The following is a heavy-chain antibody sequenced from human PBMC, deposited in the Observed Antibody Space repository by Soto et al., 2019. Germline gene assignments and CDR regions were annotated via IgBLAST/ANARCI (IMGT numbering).Heavy chain of an antibody. CDR2: ISAYNGNT. CDR1: GYTFTSYA. V-gene: IGHV1-18*01. CDR3: ARYPPPADY. Sequence: QVQLVQSGAEVKKPGASVKVSCKASGYTFTSYAISWVRQAPGQGLEWMGWISAYNGNTNYAQKLQGRVTMTTDTPPTKAYQGLGGIRFADTAWYYFARYPPPADYWGQGTLVTVSS. J-gene: IGHJ4*02.